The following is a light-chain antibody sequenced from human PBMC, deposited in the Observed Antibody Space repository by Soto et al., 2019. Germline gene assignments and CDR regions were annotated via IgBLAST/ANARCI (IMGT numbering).Light chain of an antibody. CDR3: QQYGSSPPYT. V-gene: IGKV3-20*01. J-gene: IGKJ2*01. CDR1: QSVSSSY. CDR2: GAS. Sequence: EIVLTQSPGTLSLSPGERATLSCRASQSVSSSYLAWYQQKPGQAPRLLIYGASSRATGIPDRFSGSGSGTDVTLTISRLEPADFAVDYCQQYGSSPPYTFGQGTKLEIK.